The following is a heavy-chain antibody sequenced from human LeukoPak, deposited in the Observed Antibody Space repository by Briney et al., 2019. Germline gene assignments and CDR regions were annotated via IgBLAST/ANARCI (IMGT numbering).Heavy chain of an antibody. CDR3: ARGSIAHRGPDY. CDR1: GYTFTSYD. J-gene: IGHJ4*02. V-gene: IGHV1-8*01. Sequence: ASVKVSCKASGYTFTSYDINWVRQATGQGLEWMGWMNPNSGNTGYAQKFQGRVTMTRNTSISTAYMELSSLRSEDTAVYYCARGSIAHRGPDYWGQGTLVTVSS. D-gene: IGHD6-13*01. CDR2: MNPNSGNT.